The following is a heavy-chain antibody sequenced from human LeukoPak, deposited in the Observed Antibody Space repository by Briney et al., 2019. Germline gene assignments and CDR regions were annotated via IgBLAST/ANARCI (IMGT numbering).Heavy chain of an antibody. J-gene: IGHJ4*02. CDR3: ARARGTVAIDY. CDR2: INHSGST. Sequence: SETLSLTCAVYGESFSGYDWTWIRQPPGKGLEWIGEINHSGSTNYNPSLKSRVTISADTSMNQFSLKMRSMTAADTAVYYCARARGTVAIDYWGQGTLVTVSS. CDR1: GESFSGYD. V-gene: IGHV4-34*01. D-gene: IGHD5-12*01.